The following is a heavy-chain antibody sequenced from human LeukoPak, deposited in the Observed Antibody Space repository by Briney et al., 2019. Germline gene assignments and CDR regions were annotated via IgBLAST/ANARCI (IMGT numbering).Heavy chain of an antibody. Sequence: PGGSLRLSCAASGFTFSSYWMHWIRQAPGKGLEWVAYISGTTTYTNYADSVKGRFTISRDNAKSSLYLQMNSLRTEDTALYYRVRGDYDRPINWFDPWGLGTLVTVSS. J-gene: IGHJ5*02. CDR3: VRGDYDRPINWFDP. CDR1: GFTFSSYW. V-gene: IGHV3-11*06. CDR2: ISGTTTYT. D-gene: IGHD3-16*01.